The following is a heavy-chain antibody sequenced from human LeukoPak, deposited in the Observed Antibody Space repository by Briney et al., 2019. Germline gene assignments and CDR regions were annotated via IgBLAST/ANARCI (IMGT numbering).Heavy chain of an antibody. CDR2: ISGGSSTI. J-gene: IGHJ4*02. Sequence: QSGGSLRLSCAASGFTLSSYSMNWVRQAPGKGLEWVSYISGGSSTIYYADSVKGRFTVPRDNAKNSLYLLMDTLRAEDTAVYYCARVGSNQWLDYWGQGTLVTVSS. CDR3: ARVGSNQWLDY. V-gene: IGHV3-48*01. CDR1: GFTLSSYS. D-gene: IGHD6-19*01.